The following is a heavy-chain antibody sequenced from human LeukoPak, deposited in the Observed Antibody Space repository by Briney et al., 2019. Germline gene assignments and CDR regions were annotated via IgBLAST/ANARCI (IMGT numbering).Heavy chain of an antibody. D-gene: IGHD4-17*01. CDR1: GFTFSHYW. V-gene: IGHV3-7*03. CDR2: INQDGSEE. Sequence: GGSLRLSCAASGFTFSHYWMTWVRQAPGKGLEWVANINQDGSEEFYVDSLKGRFTISRDNAKNSLYLQINSLRADDTAIYYCARAGGSTVSHSDYWGQGTLVTVSS. CDR3: ARAGGSTVSHSDY. J-gene: IGHJ4*02.